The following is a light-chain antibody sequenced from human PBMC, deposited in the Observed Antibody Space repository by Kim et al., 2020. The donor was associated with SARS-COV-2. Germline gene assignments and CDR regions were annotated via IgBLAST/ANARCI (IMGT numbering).Light chain of an antibody. CDR3: ISRATVINLV. Sequence: YNYVSWYQQYPGKAPKLMIYEVSKRPSGVPDRFSGSKSGNTASLTVSGLQADDEAEYYCISRATVINLVFGGGTQLTVL. V-gene: IGLV2-8*01. CDR2: EVS. J-gene: IGLJ3*02. CDR1: YNY.